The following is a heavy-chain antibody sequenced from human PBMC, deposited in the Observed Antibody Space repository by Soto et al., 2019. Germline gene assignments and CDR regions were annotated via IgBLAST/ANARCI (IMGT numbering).Heavy chain of an antibody. CDR3: ARPHTRNGLD. V-gene: IGHV3-30-3*01. CDR1: GFTFSSYA. J-gene: IGHJ4*02. Sequence: ESGGGVVQPGRSLRLSCAASGFTFSSYAMHWVRQAPGKGLEWVAVISYDGSNKYYADSVKGRFTISRDNSKNTLYLQMNSLRAEDTAVYYCARPHTRNGLDWGQGTLVTVSS. D-gene: IGHD1-1*01. CDR2: ISYDGSNK.